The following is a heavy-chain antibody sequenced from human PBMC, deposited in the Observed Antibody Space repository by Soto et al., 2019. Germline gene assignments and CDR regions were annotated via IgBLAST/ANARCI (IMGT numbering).Heavy chain of an antibody. CDR2: IYHSGST. J-gene: IGHJ5*02. D-gene: IGHD6-13*01. CDR1: GGSISSGGYS. V-gene: IGHV4-30-2*01. Sequence: SETLSLTCAVPGGSISSGGYSWSWIRQPPGKGLEWIGYIYHSGSTYYNPSLKSRVTISVDRSKNQFSLKLSSVTAADTAVYYCARAVQSSSWLKLNWFDPWGQGTLVTVSS. CDR3: ARAVQSSSWLKLNWFDP.